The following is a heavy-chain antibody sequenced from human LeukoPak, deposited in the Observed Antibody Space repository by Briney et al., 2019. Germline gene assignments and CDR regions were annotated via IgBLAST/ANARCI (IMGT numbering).Heavy chain of an antibody. J-gene: IGHJ4*02. CDR2: INEDGSEK. CDR1: GFTFTNYW. D-gene: IGHD2-2*01. Sequence: AGGSLRLSCATSGFTFTNYWMSWFRQAPGKGPEWVGNINEDGSEKQYVDSVKGRFSISRDNARNSLYLQMNSLRAEDTAVYYCAGGTLQLLRPYYFDYWGQGTLVTVSS. CDR3: AGGTLQLLRPYYFDY. V-gene: IGHV3-7*01.